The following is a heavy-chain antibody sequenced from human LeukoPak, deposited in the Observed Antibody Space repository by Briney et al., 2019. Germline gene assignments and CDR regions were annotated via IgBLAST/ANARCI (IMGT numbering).Heavy chain of an antibody. CDR2: INANSGDT. Sequence: ASVKVSCKASGYTFTGYYMHWVRQAPGQGLEWMGWINANSGDTKYAQKFQGRVTMSRDTSISTAYMELSRLRSDDTAMYYCAREISGYSDYWGQGTLVTVSS. D-gene: IGHD3-22*01. V-gene: IGHV1-2*02. CDR1: GYTFTGYY. CDR3: AREISGYSDY. J-gene: IGHJ4*02.